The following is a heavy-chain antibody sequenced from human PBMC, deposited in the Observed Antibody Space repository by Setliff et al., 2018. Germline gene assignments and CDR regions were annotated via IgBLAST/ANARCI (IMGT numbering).Heavy chain of an antibody. Sequence: PSETLSLTCSGSGGSINRDYWNWIRQPPGKGLEWIGYIHYSGNPNYNPSLNRRVTISFQTSKNQISLKLNSATPADTAVYYCARGGDFYYGSGTIDSWGPGTLVTVSS. J-gene: IGHJ4*02. CDR3: ARGGDFYYGSGTIDS. CDR1: GGSINRDY. CDR2: IHYSGNP. V-gene: IGHV4-59*01. D-gene: IGHD3-10*01.